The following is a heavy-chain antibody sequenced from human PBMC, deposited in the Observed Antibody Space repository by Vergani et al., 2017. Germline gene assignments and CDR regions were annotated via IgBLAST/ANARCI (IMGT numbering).Heavy chain of an antibody. CDR2: ISSSSSYI. D-gene: IGHD2-15*01. V-gene: IGHV3-21*01. Sequence: EVQLVESGGGLVKPGGSLRLSCAASGFTFSSYSMNWVRQAPGKGLEWVSSISSSSSYIYYADSVKGRFTISRDNAKNSLYLQMNSLRAEDTAVYYCARDLLVVVAATRAYYYYYMDVWGKGTTVTVSS. CDR3: ARDLLVVVAATRAYYYYYMDV. CDR1: GFTFSSYS. J-gene: IGHJ6*03.